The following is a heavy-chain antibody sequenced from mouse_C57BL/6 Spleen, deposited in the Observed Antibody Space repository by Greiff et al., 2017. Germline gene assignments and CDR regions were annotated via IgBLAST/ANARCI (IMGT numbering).Heavy chain of an antibody. CDR1: GYAFSSYW. V-gene: IGHV1-80*01. CDR3: ASMVIPYAMDY. CDR2: IYPGDGDT. D-gene: IGHD2-1*01. J-gene: IGHJ4*01. Sequence: VQLQESGAELVKPGASVKISCKASGYAFSSYWMNWVKQRPGKGLEWIGQIYPGDGDTNYNGKFKGKATLTADKSSSTAYMQLSSLTSEDSAVYFCASMVIPYAMDYWGQGTSVTVSS.